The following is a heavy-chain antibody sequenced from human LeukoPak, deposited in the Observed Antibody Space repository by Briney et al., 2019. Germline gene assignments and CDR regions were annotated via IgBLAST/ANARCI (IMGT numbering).Heavy chain of an antibody. Sequence: GGSLRLSCAASGFSFSSDSMNWVRQAPGKGLEWVSSISSSSSYIYYADSVKGRFTISRDNAKNSPYLQMNSLRAEDTAVYYCARDDHIVATFDYWGQGTLVTVSS. CDR1: GFSFSSDS. CDR3: ARDDHIVATFDY. V-gene: IGHV3-21*01. D-gene: IGHD5-12*01. J-gene: IGHJ4*02. CDR2: ISSSSSYI.